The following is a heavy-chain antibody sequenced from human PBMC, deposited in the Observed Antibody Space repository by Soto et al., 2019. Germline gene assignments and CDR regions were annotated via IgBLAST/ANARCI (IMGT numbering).Heavy chain of an antibody. CDR1: GGPFSSFA. Sequence: SVKVSCKASGGPFSSFATSCVRQAPGKGLEWMGGILPMFGTTNYAQKFQGRVSITADTSTSTAYMELSSLKSEDTAVYYCAREGPRRAYSSPGYFAMDVWGQGTTVTVSS. V-gene: IGHV1-69*06. J-gene: IGHJ6*02. D-gene: IGHD6-13*01. CDR2: ILPMFGTT. CDR3: AREGPRRAYSSPGYFAMDV.